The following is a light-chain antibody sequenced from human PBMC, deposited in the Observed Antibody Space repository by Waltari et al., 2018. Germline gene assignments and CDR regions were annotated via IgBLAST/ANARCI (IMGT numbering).Light chain of an antibody. CDR1: QGISSY. CDR2: AAS. V-gene: IGKV1-9*01. Sequence: IQLTQSPSSLSASVGARVTITCRASQGISSYLAWYQQKPGKAPKLLIYAASTLQSGVPSRFSGSGSGTDFTLTISSLQPEDFATYYCQQLNSYPFFGGGTKVEIK. J-gene: IGKJ4*01. CDR3: QQLNSYPF.